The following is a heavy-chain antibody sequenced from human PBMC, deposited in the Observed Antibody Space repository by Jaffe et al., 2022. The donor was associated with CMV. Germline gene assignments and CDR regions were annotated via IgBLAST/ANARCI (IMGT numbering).Heavy chain of an antibody. Sequence: EVQLLESGGGLARPGGSLRLSCAASGFTFNNYAMIWVRQAPGKGLDWVSAISGYGLSTYYADSVKGRFTISRDDSKNTLFLQMNSLRVEDTAIYYCAKAVDSRAWFGGFDYWGEGNLVTVSS. V-gene: IGHV3-23*01. J-gene: IGHJ4*02. CDR3: AKAVDSRAWFGGFDY. CDR2: ISGYGLST. D-gene: IGHD3-10*01. CDR1: GFTFNNYA.